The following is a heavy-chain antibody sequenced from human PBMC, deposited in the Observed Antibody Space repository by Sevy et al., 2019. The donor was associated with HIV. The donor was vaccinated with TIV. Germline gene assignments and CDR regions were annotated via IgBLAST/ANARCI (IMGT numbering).Heavy chain of an antibody. V-gene: IGHV4-39*01. D-gene: IGHD1-26*01. Sequence: SETLSLTCTVSGGFMSSSSYYWGWIRQPPGKGLEWIGSLYYSGSTYYDPSLKSRVTISVDTSKNQFSLKLSSVTAADTAVYYCARGIVAPAYWGQGTLVTVSS. CDR1: GGFMSSSSYY. J-gene: IGHJ4*02. CDR3: ARGIVAPAY. CDR2: LYYSGST.